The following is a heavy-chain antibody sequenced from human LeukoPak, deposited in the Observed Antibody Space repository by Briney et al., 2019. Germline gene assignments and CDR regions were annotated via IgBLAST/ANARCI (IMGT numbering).Heavy chain of an antibody. J-gene: IGHJ4*02. CDR1: GFTFSSYG. D-gene: IGHD2-2*01. CDR3: ARDLRYCSSTSCDPFDY. Sequence: GRSLRLSCAASGFTFSSYGMHWVRQAPGKGLDWVAVISYDGSNKFYADSVKGRFTISRDNAKNSLYLQMNSLRAEDTAVYYCARDLRYCSSTSCDPFDYWGQGTLVTVSS. CDR2: ISYDGSNK. V-gene: IGHV3-30*03.